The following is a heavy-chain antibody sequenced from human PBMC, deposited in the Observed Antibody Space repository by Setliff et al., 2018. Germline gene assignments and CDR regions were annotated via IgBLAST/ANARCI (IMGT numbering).Heavy chain of an antibody. J-gene: IGHJ6*03. CDR1: GGSISGYY. CDR2: IYASGST. V-gene: IGHV4-4*07. D-gene: IGHD6-19*01. Sequence: KPSETLSLTCTVSGGSISGYYWSWIRQPAGEWPEWIGHIYASGSTNYNPSLKSRVTMSIDTSRNQFSLKLNSVTAADMAVYYCAREQWLDPPGYYYMDVWAKGTTVTVSS. CDR3: AREQWLDPPGYYYMDV.